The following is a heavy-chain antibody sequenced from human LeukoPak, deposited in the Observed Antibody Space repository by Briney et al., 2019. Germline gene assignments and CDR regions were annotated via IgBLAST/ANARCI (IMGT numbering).Heavy chain of an antibody. CDR2: ISSSGSTI. Sequence: PGGSLRLSCAASGFTFSSYEMNWVRQAPGKGLEWVSYISSSGSTIYYADSVKGRFTISRDNAKNSLYLQMNSLRAEDTAVYYCASPRDSRAFDIWGQGTMVTVSS. V-gene: IGHV3-48*03. D-gene: IGHD5-24*01. CDR3: ASPRDSRAFDI. CDR1: GFTFSSYE. J-gene: IGHJ3*02.